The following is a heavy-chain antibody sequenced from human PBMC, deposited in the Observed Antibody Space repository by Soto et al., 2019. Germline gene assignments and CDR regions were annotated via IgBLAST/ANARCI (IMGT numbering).Heavy chain of an antibody. D-gene: IGHD3-16*02. J-gene: IGHJ4*02. CDR2: ISAYNGNT. CDR3: ARDPELDMITFGGVIVRTIFDY. Sequence: QVQLVQSGAEVKKPGASVKVSCKASGYTFTTYGISWVQQAPGQGLEWWGWISAYNGNTNYAQRLQGRVTMTTDTSTSTAYMELRSLRSDDTAVYYCARDPELDMITFGGVIVRTIFDYWGQGTLVTVSS. V-gene: IGHV1-18*01. CDR1: GYTFTTYG.